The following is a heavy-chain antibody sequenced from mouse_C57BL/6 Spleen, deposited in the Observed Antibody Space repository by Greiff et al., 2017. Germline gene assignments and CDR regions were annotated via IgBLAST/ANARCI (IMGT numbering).Heavy chain of an antibody. CDR1: GYAFTNYL. CDR3: TRYAYYYYSSSFAWFAY. CDR2: INPGSGGT. Sequence: VQLQQSGAELVRPGTSVKVSCKASGYAFTNYLIEWVKQRPGQGLEWIGVINPGSGGTNYNEKFKGKATLSADKSSSTAYMQLSSQTTDDSAVYCCTRYAYYYYSSSFAWFAYWGQGTLVTVSA. V-gene: IGHV1-54*01. D-gene: IGHD1-1*01. J-gene: IGHJ3*01.